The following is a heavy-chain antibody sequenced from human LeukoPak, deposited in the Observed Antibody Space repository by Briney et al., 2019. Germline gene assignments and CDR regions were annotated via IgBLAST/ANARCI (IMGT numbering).Heavy chain of an antibody. Sequence: GGSLRLSCAASGFTFDDYAMHWVRQAPGKGLEWVSGISWNSGSIGYADSVEGRFTISRDNAKNSLYLQMNSLRAEDTALYYCAKAHVDTATEGYFDYWGQGTLVTVSS. CDR1: GFTFDDYA. CDR3: AKAHVDTATEGYFDY. D-gene: IGHD5-18*01. V-gene: IGHV3-9*01. CDR2: ISWNSGSI. J-gene: IGHJ4*02.